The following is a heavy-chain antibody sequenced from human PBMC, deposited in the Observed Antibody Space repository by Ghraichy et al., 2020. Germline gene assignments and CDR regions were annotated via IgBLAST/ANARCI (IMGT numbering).Heavy chain of an antibody. CDR1: GGSFSGYY. CDR2: INHSGST. V-gene: IGHV4-34*01. CDR3: AGSSSDNERYYYYYMDV. Sequence: SETLSLTCAVYGGSFSGYYWSWIRQPPGKGLEWIGEINHSGSTNYNPSLKSRVTISVDTSKNQFSLKLSSVTAADTAVYYCAGSSSDNERYYYYYMDVWGKGTTVTVSS. J-gene: IGHJ6*03. D-gene: IGHD6-6*01.